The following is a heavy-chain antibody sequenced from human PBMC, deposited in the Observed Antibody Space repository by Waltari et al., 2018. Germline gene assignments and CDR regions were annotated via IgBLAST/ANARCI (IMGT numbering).Heavy chain of an antibody. CDR3: ATKDGIGDYYYMDV. CDR2: IRYDGSNK. D-gene: IGHD1-1*01. CDR1: GLTFSASG. J-gene: IGHJ6*03. V-gene: IGHV3-30*02. Sequence: QVQLVESGGGVVQPGGSLRLSCTPSGLTFSASGMHWVRQAPGKGLEWVAFIRYDGSNKYYSDSVKGRFTISRDNSKNTLFLQMNSLRVEDTSVYYCATKDGIGDYYYMDVWGKGATVTISS.